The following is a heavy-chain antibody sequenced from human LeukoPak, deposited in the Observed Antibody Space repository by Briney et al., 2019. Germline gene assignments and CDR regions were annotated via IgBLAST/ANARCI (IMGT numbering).Heavy chain of an antibody. CDR1: GFTFSSYT. CDR2: ISFEGSNK. D-gene: IGHD6-13*01. Sequence: GGSLRLSCAASGFTFSSYTMHWVRQAAGKGLEWVAVISFEGSNKYYADSVKGRFTISRDNSKNTLYLQMNSVRAEDTAVYYCARDRESSSWYDYWGQGTLVTVSS. V-gene: IGHV3-30-3*01. CDR3: ARDRESSSWYDY. J-gene: IGHJ4*02.